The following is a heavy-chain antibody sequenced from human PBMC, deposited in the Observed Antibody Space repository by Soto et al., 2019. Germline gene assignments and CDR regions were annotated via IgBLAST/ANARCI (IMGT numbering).Heavy chain of an antibody. V-gene: IGHV4-31*03. CDR2: IYYTGST. D-gene: IGHD1-26*01. CDR3: ARGRRPYYGVTPDFDS. J-gene: IGHJ4*02. Sequence: QVQLQESGPGLVKPSQTLSLTCTVSDGSIVTGGYYWSWIRQHPGKGLEWIAYIYYTGSTYYNPSLKSRVTISVDTSKNQFFLKLSSATAADTAMYYCARGRRPYYGVTPDFDSWGQGTLVTVSS. CDR1: DGSIVTGGYY.